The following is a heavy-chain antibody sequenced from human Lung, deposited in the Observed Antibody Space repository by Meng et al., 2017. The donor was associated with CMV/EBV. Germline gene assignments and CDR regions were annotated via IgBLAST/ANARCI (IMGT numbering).Heavy chain of an antibody. CDR1: CSTFLTYS. Sequence: QLFPSRSYLHKPLSSVSVSCTPSCSTFLTYSIPWVRPAHLPRLDWIGWISTNTGTPTYTQGFTGRFVFSMDTSVSTAYLQISSLKAEDTAVYYRARGGNFDPWGQGTLVTVSS. J-gene: IGHJ5*02. V-gene: IGHV7-4-1*02. D-gene: IGHD2/OR15-2a*01. CDR3: ARGGNFDP. CDR2: ISTNTGTP.